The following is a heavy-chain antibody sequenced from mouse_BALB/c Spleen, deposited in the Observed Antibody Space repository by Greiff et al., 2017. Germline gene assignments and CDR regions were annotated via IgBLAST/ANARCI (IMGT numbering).Heavy chain of an antibody. CDR3: ERYPSANWDWDFDD. D-gene: IGHD4-1*01. J-gene: IGHJ1*01. Sequence: EVKLQESGPSLVKPSQTLSLTCSVTGDSITSGYWNWIRKFPGNKLEYMGYISYSGSTYYNPSLKSRISITRDTSKNQYYLQLNSVTTEDTATYYCERYPSANWDWDFDDWGAGTTVTVSS. CDR1: GDSITSGY. V-gene: IGHV3-8*02. CDR2: ISYSGST.